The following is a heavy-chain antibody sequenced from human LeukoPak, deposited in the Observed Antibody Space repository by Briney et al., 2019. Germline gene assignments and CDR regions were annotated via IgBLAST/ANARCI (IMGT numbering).Heavy chain of an antibody. CDR2: ITSSSSAI. CDR1: GFTFSSYS. V-gene: IGHV3-48*01. CDR3: ARDKSAQDAFDI. Sequence: GGSLRLSCAASGFTFSSYSMNWVRQAPGKGLEWVSFITSSSSAIYYADSVKGRFTISRDNAKNSLYLQMNSLRAGDTAVYYCARDKSAQDAFDIWGQGTMVTVSS. J-gene: IGHJ3*02.